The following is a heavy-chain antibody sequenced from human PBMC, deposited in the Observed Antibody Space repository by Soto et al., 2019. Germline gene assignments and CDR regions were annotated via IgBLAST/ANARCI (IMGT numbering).Heavy chain of an antibody. CDR3: AILPFGGVVLFK. D-gene: IGHD3-16*01. Sequence: SEKLPLTYTVSAASFSKYYWTWIRQPPGKGLEWIGYIYFNGNTNYNPSLKRRVTISVDTSKKQISLNLTSVTDADTAVYVCAILPFGGVVLFKWG. CDR1: AASFSKYY. J-gene: IGHJ1*01. V-gene: IGHV4-59*13. CDR2: IYFNGNT.